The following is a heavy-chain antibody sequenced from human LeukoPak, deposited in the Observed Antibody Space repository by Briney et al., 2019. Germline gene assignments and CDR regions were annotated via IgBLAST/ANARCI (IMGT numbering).Heavy chain of an antibody. V-gene: IGHV1-2*02. J-gene: IGHJ4*02. D-gene: IGHD3-3*01. CDR3: ARDGPPGVVTMYYFDY. CDR2: INPNSGGT. Sequence: GASVKVSCKASSYTFTSYYMHWVRQAPGQGLEWMGWINPNSGGTNYAQKFQGRVTMTRDTSINTAYMELSSLRSDDTAVYYCARDGPPGVVTMYYFDYWGQGTLVTVSS. CDR1: SYTFTSYY.